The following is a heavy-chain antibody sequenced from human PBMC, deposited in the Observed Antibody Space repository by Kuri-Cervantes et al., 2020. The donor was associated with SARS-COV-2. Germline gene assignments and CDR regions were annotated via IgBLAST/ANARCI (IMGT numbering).Heavy chain of an antibody. V-gene: IGHV1-2*02. CDR1: GGTFSSYA. CDR2: INPNSGGT. CDR3: SRGYTIFGVVGYFDL. Sequence: ASVTVSCKASGGTFSSYAISWVRQAPGQGLEWMGWINPNSGGTNYEQKFQGRVTMTSDTSINTAYMELSRLRSDDPAVYYCSRGYTIFGVVGYFDLWGRGTLVTVSS. J-gene: IGHJ2*01. D-gene: IGHD3-3*01.